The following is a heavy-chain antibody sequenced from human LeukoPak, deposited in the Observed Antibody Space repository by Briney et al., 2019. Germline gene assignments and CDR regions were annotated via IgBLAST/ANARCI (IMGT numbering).Heavy chain of an antibody. CDR2: IYHSGST. D-gene: IGHD6-6*01. CDR1: GGSISSGGYY. CDR3: ARGRMFEYSSSPEDY. J-gene: IGHJ4*02. Sequence: SETLSLTCTVSGGSISSGGYYWSWIRQPPGKGLEWIGYIYHSGSTYYNPSLKSRVTISVDRSKNQFSLKLSSVTAADTAVYYCARGRMFEYSSSPEDYWGQGTLVTVSS. V-gene: IGHV4-30-2*01.